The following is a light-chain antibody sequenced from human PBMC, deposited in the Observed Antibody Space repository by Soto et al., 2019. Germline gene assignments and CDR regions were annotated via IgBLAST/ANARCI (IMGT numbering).Light chain of an antibody. V-gene: IGLV1-47*01. CDR3: AAWDDSLSYVV. J-gene: IGLJ2*01. Sequence: QSVLTQPPSASGTPGQRVTISCSGSSSNIGSNYVYWYQQLPGTAPKLLIYRNNQRPSGVPDRFSGSKSGTSASLAISGLRSEYEADYYCAAWDDSLSYVVFGGGTKLTVL. CDR1: SSNIGSNY. CDR2: RNN.